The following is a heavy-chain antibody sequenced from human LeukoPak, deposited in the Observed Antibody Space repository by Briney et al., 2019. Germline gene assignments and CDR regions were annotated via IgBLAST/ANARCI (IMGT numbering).Heavy chain of an antibody. D-gene: IGHD6-19*01. CDR1: GYTFTSSA. Sequence: ASVKVSCKASGYTFTSSALNWVRQAPGQGLEWMGWINTNTGNPTYAQGFTGRFVFSLDTSVSTAYLHLSSLEAEDTAIYYCATDLKKGDSGCFDYWGQGILVTVSS. V-gene: IGHV7-4-1*02. CDR2: INTNTGNP. J-gene: IGHJ4*02. CDR3: ATDLKKGDSGCFDY.